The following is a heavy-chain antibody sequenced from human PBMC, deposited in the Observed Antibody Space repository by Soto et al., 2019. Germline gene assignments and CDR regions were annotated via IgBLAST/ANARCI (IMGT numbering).Heavy chain of an antibody. CDR2: IIPIVGTA. J-gene: IGHJ3*02. CDR3: VREPGDFWTTPSEVFDI. Sequence: QVQLVQSGAEVKKPGSSVKVSCKASGGTFSNSAIGWVRQAPGQGLEWMGGIIPIVGTAHYAQKYQGRVTITADESTSTAYMELRSLRFEDTALDYCVREPGDFWTTPSEVFDIWAQGTLVTVSS. D-gene: IGHD3-3*01. V-gene: IGHV1-69*01. CDR1: GGTFSNSA.